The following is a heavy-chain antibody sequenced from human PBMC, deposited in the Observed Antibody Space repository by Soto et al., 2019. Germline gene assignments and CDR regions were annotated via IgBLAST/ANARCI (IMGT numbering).Heavy chain of an antibody. D-gene: IGHD3-3*01. V-gene: IGHV3-7*01. Sequence: GGSLRLSCAASGFTFSSYWMSWVRQAPGKGLEWVANIKQDGSEKYYVDSVKGRFTISRDNAKNSLYLQMNSLRAEDTAVYYCARDPAEYDFWSGYYTSVYFDYWGQGTLVTVSS. CDR2: IKQDGSEK. CDR1: GFTFSSYW. CDR3: ARDPAEYDFWSGYYTSVYFDY. J-gene: IGHJ4*02.